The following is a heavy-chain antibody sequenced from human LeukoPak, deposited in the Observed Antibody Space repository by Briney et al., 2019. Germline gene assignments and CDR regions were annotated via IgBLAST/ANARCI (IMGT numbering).Heavy chain of an antibody. CDR1: GCTFSSYA. CDR2: IIPIFGTA. D-gene: IGHD4-17*01. J-gene: IGHJ2*01. V-gene: IGHV1-69*05. Sequence: SVKVSCKASGCTFSSYAISWVRQAPGQGLEWMGGIIPIFGTANYAQKFQGRVTITTDESTSTAYMELSSLRSEDTAVYYCARSPEYGQLYWYFDLSGRGTLVTVSS. CDR3: ARSPEYGQLYWYFDL.